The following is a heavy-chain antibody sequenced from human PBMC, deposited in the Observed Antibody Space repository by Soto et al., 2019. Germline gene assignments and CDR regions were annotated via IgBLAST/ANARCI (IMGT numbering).Heavy chain of an antibody. CDR2: IWYDGSNK. V-gene: IGHV3-33*01. CDR1: GFTFSSYG. CDR3: ARGEGGVIVPLDY. Sequence: QVQLVESGGGVVQPGRSLRLSCAASGFTFSSYGMHWVRQAPGKGLEWVAVIWYDGSNKYYADSVKGRFTISRDNSKNTLYLQMTSLRAEDTAVYYCARGEGGVIVPLDYWGQGTLVTVSS. D-gene: IGHD3-16*02. J-gene: IGHJ4*02.